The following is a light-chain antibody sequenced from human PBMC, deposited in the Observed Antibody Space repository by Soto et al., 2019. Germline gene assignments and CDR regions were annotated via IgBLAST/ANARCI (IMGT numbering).Light chain of an antibody. CDR1: RNINRK. CDR2: GAS. V-gene: IGKV3-15*01. Sequence: EIVMTQSPATLSVSPGERATLSCRASRNINRKLAWYQQKPGQAPRLLISGASTRATGIPARFSGXXXXXXXXXXISSLQSEDFAVYYCQQYYDYPPLIFGGGTKVEIK. CDR3: QQYYDYPPLI. J-gene: IGKJ4*01.